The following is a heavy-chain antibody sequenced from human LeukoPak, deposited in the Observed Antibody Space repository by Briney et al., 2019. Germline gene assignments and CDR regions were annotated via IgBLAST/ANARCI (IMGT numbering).Heavy chain of an antibody. Sequence: GGSLRLSCAASGFTFSYFWMHWFRQTPGKGLVWVSCTNTDGSYSSYADSVKGRFTISRDNVRNALYLQMSSLRAEDSAVYYCAKEGDSSGYFDYWGQGTLVTVSS. J-gene: IGHJ4*02. CDR3: AKEGDSSGYFDY. V-gene: IGHV3-74*01. D-gene: IGHD3-22*01. CDR2: TNTDGSYS. CDR1: GFTFSYFW.